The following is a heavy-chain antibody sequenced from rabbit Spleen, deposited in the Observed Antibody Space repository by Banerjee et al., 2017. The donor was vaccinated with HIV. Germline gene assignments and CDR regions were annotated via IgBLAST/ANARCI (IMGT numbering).Heavy chain of an antibody. CDR2: MDTGSSGFT. D-gene: IGHD8-1*01. V-gene: IGHV1S40*01. Sequence: QSLEESGGDLVKPGASLTLTCTASGVSFSSDNYICWVRQAPGKGLEWIACMDTGSSGFTYFASRAKGRFTISKTSSTTVTLQMTSLTAADTATYFCARDSGSSFSSYGMDLGGPGTLVTVS. CDR3: ARDSGSSFSSYGMDL. J-gene: IGHJ6*01. CDR1: GVSFSSDNY.